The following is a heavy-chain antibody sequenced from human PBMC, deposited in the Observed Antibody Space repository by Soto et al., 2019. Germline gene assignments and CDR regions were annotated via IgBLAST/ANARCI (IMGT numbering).Heavy chain of an antibody. V-gene: IGHV4-39*07. J-gene: IGHJ1*01. D-gene: IGHD2-2*01. CDR3: ARGLDSSTSCYAH. Sequence: SETLSLTCTVSGGSVSSGSCYWSWIRQPPGKGLEWIGEINHSGSTNYNPSLKSRVTISVDTSKNQFSLKLSSVTAADTAVYYCARGLDSSTSCYAHWGQGTQVTVSS. CDR2: INHSGST. CDR1: GGSVSSGSCY.